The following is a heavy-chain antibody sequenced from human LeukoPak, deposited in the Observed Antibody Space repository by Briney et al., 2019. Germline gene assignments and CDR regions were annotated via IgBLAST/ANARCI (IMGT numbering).Heavy chain of an antibody. CDR3: ARDADGSGSPDY. J-gene: IGHJ4*02. Sequence: GGSLRLSRAASGFTFSSYGMHWVRQAPGKGLEWVAVISYDGGNKYYADSVKGRFTISRDNSKSTLYLQMNSLRAEDTAVYSCARDADGSGSPDYWGQGTLVTVSS. V-gene: IGHV3-30*03. D-gene: IGHD3-22*01. CDR1: GFTFSSYG. CDR2: ISYDGGNK.